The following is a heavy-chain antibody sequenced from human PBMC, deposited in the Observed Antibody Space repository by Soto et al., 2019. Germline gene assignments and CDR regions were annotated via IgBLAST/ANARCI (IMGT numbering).Heavy chain of an antibody. CDR1: GFILNNYA. CDR2: IGGTDGDSDGVP. CDR3: VKRGRNWGVFGF. V-gene: IGHV3-23*01. Sequence: VQLLESGGDLVQPGGSLRLSCVASGFILNNYAMSWVRQAPGKGLEWVSTIGGTDGDSDGVPWYEDSVKGRFTISRDSSGNTLFPPIDKLRAEDSAISYCVKRGRNWGVFGFWGQGTTVVVSS. D-gene: IGHD7-27*01. J-gene: IGHJ3*01.